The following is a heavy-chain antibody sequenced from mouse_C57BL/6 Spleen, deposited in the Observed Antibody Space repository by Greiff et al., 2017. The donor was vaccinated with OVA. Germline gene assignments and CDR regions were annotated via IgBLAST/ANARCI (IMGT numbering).Heavy chain of an antibody. CDR3: ARVDDPSTAY. J-gene: IGHJ3*01. CDR1: GYTFTSYW. Sequence: QVQLQQPGAELVKPGASVKLSCKASGYTFTSYWMQWVKQRPGQGLEWIGEIDPSDSYTNYNQTFKGKATLTVDTSSSTAYMQLSSLTSEDSAVYSCARVDDPSTAYWGQGTLVTVSA. V-gene: IGHV1-50*01. CDR2: IDPSDSYT. D-gene: IGHD2-3*01.